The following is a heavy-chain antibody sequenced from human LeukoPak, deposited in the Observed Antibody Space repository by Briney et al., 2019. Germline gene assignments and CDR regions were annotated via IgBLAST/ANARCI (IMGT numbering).Heavy chain of an antibody. CDR1: GYTFTSYD. CDR3: ARVGGYSGYDY. Sequence: GASVKVSCKASGYTFTSYDINWVRQATGQGLEWMGWMNPNSGNTGYAQKFQGRVTITADESTSTAYMELSSLRSEDTAMYYCARVGGYSGYDYWGQGTLVTVSS. D-gene: IGHD5-12*01. CDR2: MNPNSGNT. J-gene: IGHJ4*02. V-gene: IGHV1-8*01.